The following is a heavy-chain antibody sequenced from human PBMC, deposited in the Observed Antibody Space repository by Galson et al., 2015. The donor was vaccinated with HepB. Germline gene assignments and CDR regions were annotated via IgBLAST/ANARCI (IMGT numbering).Heavy chain of an antibody. V-gene: IGHV1-2*02. D-gene: IGHD3-22*01. J-gene: IGHJ4*02. CDR2: INPNTGGT. CDR3: ARDPHYYDTKGDWISNFDY. Sequence: SVKVSCKASGYTFAAYYIHWVRQAPGQGLEWMGYINPNTGGTNYAQTFQGRVTMTRDTSITTAFMELRRLRSDDTAVYFCARDPHYYDTKGDWISNFDYWGQGTLATVSS. CDR1: GYTFAAYY.